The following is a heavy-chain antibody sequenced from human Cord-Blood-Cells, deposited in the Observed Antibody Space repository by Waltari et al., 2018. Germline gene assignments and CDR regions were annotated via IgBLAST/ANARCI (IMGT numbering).Heavy chain of an antibody. J-gene: IGHJ4*02. V-gene: IGHV3-7*01. CDR3: ARDWGDYGSKFDY. Sequence: EVQLVASGGGLVQPGGSLRLSCAASGCTFSSYWMSWLRQAPGKGLEWVANIKQDGSEKYYVDSVKGRFTISRDNAKNSLYLQMNSLRAEDTAVYYCARDWGDYGSKFDYWGQGTLVTVSS. CDR1: GCTFSSYW. D-gene: IGHD4-17*01. CDR2: IKQDGSEK.